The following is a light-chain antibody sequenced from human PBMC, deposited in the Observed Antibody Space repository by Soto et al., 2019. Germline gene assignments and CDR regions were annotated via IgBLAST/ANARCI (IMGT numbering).Light chain of an antibody. CDR1: QSISSW. CDR3: QQYNSLIT. CDR2: DAS. J-gene: IGKJ5*01. V-gene: IGKV1-5*01. Sequence: DIQMTQSPSTLSASVGDRVTITFRASQSISSWLAWYQQKPGKAPKLLIYDASSLESGVPSRFSGSGSGTEFTLTISSLQPDDFATYYCQQYNSLITFGQGTRLEI.